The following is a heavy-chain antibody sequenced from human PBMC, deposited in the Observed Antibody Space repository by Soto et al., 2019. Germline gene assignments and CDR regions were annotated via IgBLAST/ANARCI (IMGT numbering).Heavy chain of an antibody. CDR3: ARTPRAQMIVLEAATRFDY. Sequence: QVQLVQSGAEVKRPGASLKVSCKASGYTFTTYGFNWVRQAPGQGLERMGWISPYNGDTNYAQNFQGRVTLTTDTSTSTAYMELRTLTSDDTAVYYCARTPRAQMIVLEAATRFDYWGQGTLVTVSS. V-gene: IGHV1-18*04. CDR1: GYTFTTYG. CDR2: ISPYNGDT. D-gene: IGHD2-15*01. J-gene: IGHJ4*02.